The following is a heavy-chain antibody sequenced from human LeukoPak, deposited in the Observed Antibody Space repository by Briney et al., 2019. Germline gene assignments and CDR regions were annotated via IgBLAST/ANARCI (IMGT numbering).Heavy chain of an antibody. D-gene: IGHD3-10*01. CDR1: GFTVSSNY. V-gene: IGHV4-34*01. Sequence: GSLRLSCAASGFTVSSNYMSWIRQSPGRGLEWIGEINHSGSTNYNSSLKSRVTILVDTTNSQFSVRLNSVTAADTAVYYCARRVRGVNDAFDIWGQGTKVTVSS. CDR3: ARRVRGVNDAFDI. J-gene: IGHJ3*02. CDR2: INHSGST.